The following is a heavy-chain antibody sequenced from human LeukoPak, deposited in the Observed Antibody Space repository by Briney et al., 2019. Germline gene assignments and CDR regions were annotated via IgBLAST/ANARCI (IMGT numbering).Heavy chain of an antibody. D-gene: IGHD3-10*01. CDR1: GYTFTSYG. J-gene: IGHJ6*03. CDR2: ISAYNGNT. Sequence: ASVKVSCKASGYTFTSYGISWVRQAPGQGLEWMGWISAYNGNTNYAQKLQGRVTMTTDTSTSTAYMELRSLRSDDTAVYYCARGGITMVRGVIIYYYYYMDVWGKGTTVTISS. V-gene: IGHV1-18*01. CDR3: ARGGITMVRGVIIYYYYYMDV.